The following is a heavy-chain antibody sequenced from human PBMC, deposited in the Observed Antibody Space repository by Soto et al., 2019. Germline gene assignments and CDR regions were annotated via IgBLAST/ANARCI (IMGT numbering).Heavy chain of an antibody. CDR3: ARPYRGETNDPFDV. V-gene: IGHV5-51*01. J-gene: IGHJ3*01. CDR1: GYSFTNYW. CDR2: IYPGDSHA. Sequence: GESLKISCKGSGYSFTNYWIGWVRQMPGKGLEWMGIIYPGDSHAIYSPSFQGQVTMSADKSISTAYLQWSSMKASEPAMYSCARPYRGETNDPFDVWGQGTMVTVSS. D-gene: IGHD1-26*01.